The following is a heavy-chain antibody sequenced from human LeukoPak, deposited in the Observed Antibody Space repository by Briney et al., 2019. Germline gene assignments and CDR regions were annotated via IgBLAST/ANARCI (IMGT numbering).Heavy chain of an antibody. CDR3: ARMSFYGSGTYSPLDY. CDR1: GGSISSYY. Sequence: SETLSLTCTVSGGSISSYYWSWVRQPPGKRLELIGYIYYTGSTNCNPSLKSRVTMSVQTPKNQFSLKLSSVTEADTAVYFCARMSFYGSGTYSPLDYWGQGTLVTVSS. D-gene: IGHD3-10*01. CDR2: IYYTGST. V-gene: IGHV4-59*01. J-gene: IGHJ4*02.